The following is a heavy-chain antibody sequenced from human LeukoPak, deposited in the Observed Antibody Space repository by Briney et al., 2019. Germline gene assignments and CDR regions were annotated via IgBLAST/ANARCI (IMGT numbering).Heavy chain of an antibody. CDR1: GFTFGDYA. V-gene: IGHV3-49*03. Sequence: GGSLRLSCTASGFTFGDYAMSWFRQAPGKGLEWVGFIRSKAYGGTTEYAASVKGRFTISRDDSKSIVYLQMNSLKTEDTAVYYCTRVTATTVTIGPPKIWGQGTLVTVSS. CDR3: TRVTATTVTIGPPKI. J-gene: IGHJ4*02. D-gene: IGHD4-17*01. CDR2: IRSKAYGGTT.